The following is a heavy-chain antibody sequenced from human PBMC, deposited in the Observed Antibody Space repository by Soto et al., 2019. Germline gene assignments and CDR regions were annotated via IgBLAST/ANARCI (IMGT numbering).Heavy chain of an antibody. D-gene: IGHD3-16*02. J-gene: IGHJ4*02. CDR1: GGSISSGGYY. Sequence: SETLSLTCTVSGGSISSGGYYWSWIRQHPGKGLEWIGYIYYSGSTYYNPSLKSRVTISVDTSKNQFSLKLSSVTAADTAVYYCARSYYDYVWGSYRRYYYFDYWGQGTLVTVSS. V-gene: IGHV4-31*03. CDR2: IYYSGST. CDR3: ARSYYDYVWGSYRRYYYFDY.